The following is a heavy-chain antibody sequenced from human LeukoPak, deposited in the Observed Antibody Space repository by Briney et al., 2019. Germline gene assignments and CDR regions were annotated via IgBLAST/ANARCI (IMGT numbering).Heavy chain of an antibody. CDR2: INPNSGGT. CDR1: GYTFTGYY. Sequence: GASVKVSCKASGYTFTGYYMHWVRQAPGQGLEWMGWINPNSGGTNYAQKFQGRVTMTRDTSISTAYMELSRLRSDDTAVYYRARDRRAYYDSSGSPYLTSNDAFDIWGQGTMVTVSS. D-gene: IGHD3-22*01. V-gene: IGHV1-2*02. J-gene: IGHJ3*02. CDR3: ARDRRAYYDSSGSPYLTSNDAFDI.